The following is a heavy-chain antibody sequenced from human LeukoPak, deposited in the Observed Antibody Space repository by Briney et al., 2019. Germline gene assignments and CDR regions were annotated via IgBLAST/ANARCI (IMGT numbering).Heavy chain of an antibody. CDR1: GGSISSSPYH. Sequence: SETLSLTCTVSGGSISSSPYHWGWIRQPPGKGLEWIGTIYYNGITYYNPSLRSRVTISVDTSKNQFSLKLNSVTAADTAVYYCARLGRDMVTGYWGQGTLVTVSS. D-gene: IGHD5-18*01. CDR3: ARLGRDMVTGY. V-gene: IGHV4-39*01. CDR2: IYYNGIT. J-gene: IGHJ4*02.